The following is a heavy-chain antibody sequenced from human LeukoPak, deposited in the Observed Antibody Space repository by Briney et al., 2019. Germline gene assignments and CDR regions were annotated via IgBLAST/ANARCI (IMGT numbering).Heavy chain of an antibody. CDR2: IYYSGST. CDR1: GGSISSYY. V-gene: IGHV4-59*01. J-gene: IGHJ5*02. CDR3: ARGGYSYGQTPWFDP. D-gene: IGHD5-18*01. Sequence: SSETLSLTCTVSGGSISSYYWSWIRQPPGKGLEWIGYIYYSGSTNYNPSLKSRVTISVDTSKNQFSLKLSSVTAADTAVYYCARGGYSYGQTPWFDPWGQGTLVTVSS.